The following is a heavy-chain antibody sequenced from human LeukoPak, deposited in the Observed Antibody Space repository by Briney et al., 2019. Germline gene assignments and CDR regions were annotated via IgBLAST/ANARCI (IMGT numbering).Heavy chain of an antibody. Sequence: GGSLRLSCAASGFTFSNYAMHWVRQAPGKGLEWVAVISYDGRNKYHADSVKGRFTISRDNSKNTLYLQMNSLRAEDTAVYYCAKSYNGYESKPDYWGQGTLVTVSS. J-gene: IGHJ4*02. CDR1: GFTFSNYA. CDR2: ISYDGRNK. V-gene: IGHV3-30*04. CDR3: AKSYNGYESKPDY. D-gene: IGHD5-12*01.